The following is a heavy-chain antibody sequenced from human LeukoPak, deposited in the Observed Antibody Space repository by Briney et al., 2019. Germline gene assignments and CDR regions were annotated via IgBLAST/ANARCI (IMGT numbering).Heavy chain of an antibody. CDR1: VYSFTSYW. CDR2: IYPGDSDT. Sequence: GESLNISCKGSVYSFTSYWIGWLRQMPGKGLEWMGIIYPGDSDTRYSPSFQGQVTISADKSISTAYLQWSSLKASDTAMYYCARLPYDSSGYSSYWGQGTLVTVSS. V-gene: IGHV5-51*01. CDR3: ARLPYDSSGYSSY. D-gene: IGHD3-22*01. J-gene: IGHJ4*02.